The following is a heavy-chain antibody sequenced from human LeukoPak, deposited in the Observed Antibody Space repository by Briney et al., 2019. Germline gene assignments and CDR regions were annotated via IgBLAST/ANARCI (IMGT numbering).Heavy chain of an antibody. CDR2: IYSGGST. CDR1: GFTVSSNY. D-gene: IGHD6-13*01. Sequence: GGSLRLSCAASGFTVSSNYMSWVRQAPGEGLEWVSVIYSGGSTYYADSVKGRFTIPRDNSKNTLYLQMNSLRAEDTAVYYCARDVAAAGTGDWFDPWGQGTLVTVSS. J-gene: IGHJ5*02. CDR3: ARDVAAAGTGDWFDP. V-gene: IGHV3-53*01.